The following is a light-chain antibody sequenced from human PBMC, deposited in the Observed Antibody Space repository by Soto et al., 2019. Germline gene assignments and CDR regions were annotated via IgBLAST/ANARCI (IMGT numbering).Light chain of an antibody. CDR1: SSNIGAGYD. CDR2: GNS. Sequence: QSVLTQPPSVSGAPGQRVTISCTGSSSNIGAGYDVHWYQQLPGTAPKLLIYGNSNRPSGVPDRFSGSKSGTSASLAITGLQAEDEADYYCCSYAGSDTGVFGGGTKLTVL. J-gene: IGLJ3*02. V-gene: IGLV1-40*01. CDR3: CSYAGSDTGV.